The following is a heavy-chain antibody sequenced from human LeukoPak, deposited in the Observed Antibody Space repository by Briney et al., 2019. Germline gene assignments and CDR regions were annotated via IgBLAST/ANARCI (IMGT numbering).Heavy chain of an antibody. CDR2: ISSYGGSI. V-gene: IGHV3-11*01. D-gene: IGHD2-15*01. CDR3: ARVPCSGGGCFYYYYLDV. Sequence: GGSLRLSCAASGLNFSDYYMSWIRRAPGKGLEWVSYISSYGGSIDYADSVKGRFTISRDNAKNSLYLQMNNLRAEDSAVYYCARVPCSGGGCFYYYYLDVWGKGTTVTVSS. CDR1: GLNFSDYY. J-gene: IGHJ6*03.